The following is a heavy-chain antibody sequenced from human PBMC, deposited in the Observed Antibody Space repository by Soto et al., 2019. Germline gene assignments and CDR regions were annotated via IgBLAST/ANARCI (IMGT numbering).Heavy chain of an antibody. CDR1: GGTFGSYA. CDR3: AREAPYCTSAACPKFYDMDV. CDR2: IIPILNSP. J-gene: IGHJ6*02. Sequence: QVQLVQSGAEVKKPGSSVKVSCKASGGTFGSYAITWVRRAPGQGLEWLGGIIPILNSPAYAQKFKARVVITADEITNTAYMELNSLRLEDTAVYYCAREAPYCTSAACPKFYDMDVWGQGTTVTVAS. D-gene: IGHD2-8*02. V-gene: IGHV1-69*01.